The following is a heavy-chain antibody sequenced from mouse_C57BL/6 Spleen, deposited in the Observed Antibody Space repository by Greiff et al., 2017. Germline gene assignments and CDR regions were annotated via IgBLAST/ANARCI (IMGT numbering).Heavy chain of an antibody. CDR2: IYPSDSET. CDR3: ARIGIYYDYDFDY. V-gene: IGHV1-61*01. D-gene: IGHD2-4*01. J-gene: IGHJ2*01. Sequence: QVQLKQPGAELVRPGSSVKLSCKASGYTFTSYWMDWVKQRPGQGLEWIGNIYPSDSETHYNQKFKDKATLTVDKSSSTAYMQLSSLTSEDSAVYYCARIGIYYDYDFDYWGQGTTLTVSS. CDR1: GYTFTSYW.